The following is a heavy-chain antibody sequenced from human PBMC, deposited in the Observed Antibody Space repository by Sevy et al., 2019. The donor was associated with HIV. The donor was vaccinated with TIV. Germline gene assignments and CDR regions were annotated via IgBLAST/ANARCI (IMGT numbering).Heavy chain of an antibody. CDR2: FFFGCGRI. J-gene: IGHJ4*02. CDR3: AREGCSQPHDY. Sequence: GGSLRLSCAASGFTFAKYSMSWVRQAPGKGLAWVSTFFFGCGRISYADSVKGRFTISRDDSKNTLFLQMNSLRAEDTATYFCAREGCSQPHDYWGQGTLVTVSS. V-gene: IGHV3-23*01. CDR1: GFTFAKYS. D-gene: IGHD2-15*01.